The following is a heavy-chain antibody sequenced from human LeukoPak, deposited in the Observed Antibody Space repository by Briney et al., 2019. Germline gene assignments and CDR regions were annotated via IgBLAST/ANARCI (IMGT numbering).Heavy chain of an antibody. D-gene: IGHD2-2*02. V-gene: IGHV3-21*01. CDR1: GFTFSSYS. CDR2: ISSSRSYI. Sequence: GGSLRLSCAASGFTFSSYSMNWVRQAPGKGLEWVSSISSSRSYIYYADSLKGRFTISRDNAKNSLYLQMNSLRAEDTAVYYCARGHIVVVPAAILDWFDPWGQGTLVTVSS. J-gene: IGHJ5*02. CDR3: ARGHIVVVPAAILDWFDP.